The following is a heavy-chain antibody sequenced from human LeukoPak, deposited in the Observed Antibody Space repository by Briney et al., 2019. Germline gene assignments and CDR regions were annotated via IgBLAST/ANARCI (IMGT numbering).Heavy chain of an antibody. CDR3: AKDIRGYYDSSGYYPLVY. D-gene: IGHD3-22*01. Sequence: PGGSLRLSCAASGFTFSSYAMSWVRQAPGKGLEWVSAISGSGGSTYYADSVKGRFTISRDNSKNTLYLQMNSLRAEDTAVYYCAKDIRGYYDSSGYYPLVYWGQGTLATVSS. J-gene: IGHJ4*02. CDR2: ISGSGGST. V-gene: IGHV3-23*01. CDR1: GFTFSSYA.